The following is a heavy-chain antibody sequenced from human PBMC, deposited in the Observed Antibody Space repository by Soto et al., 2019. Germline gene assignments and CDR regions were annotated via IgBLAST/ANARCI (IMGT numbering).Heavy chain of an antibody. D-gene: IGHD3-16*01. CDR3: ARGGRYYYMDV. J-gene: IGHJ6*03. V-gene: IGHV3-74*01. CDR2: VASDGSAT. CDR1: GFTFSNYW. Sequence: GGSLRLSCAASGFTFSNYWMHWVRQAPGKGLVWVSRVASDGSATSYADSVKGRFTISRDNAKNTLYLQMNSLGAEDTAVYYCARGGRYYYMDVWGKGTTVTXSS.